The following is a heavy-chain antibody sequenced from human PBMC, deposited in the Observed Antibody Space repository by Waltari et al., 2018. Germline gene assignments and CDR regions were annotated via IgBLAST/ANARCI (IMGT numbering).Heavy chain of an antibody. J-gene: IGHJ6*03. D-gene: IGHD1-26*01. V-gene: IGHV3-48*01. Sequence: PGGSLRLSCAASGFTFSSYSMNWVRQAPGKGLEWVSYISSSSSTIYYADSVKGRFTISRDNAKNSLYLQMNRLRAEDTAVYYCARAVGDGGSYYYYYYMDVWGKGTTVTVSS. CDR1: GFTFSSYS. CDR2: ISSSSSTI. CDR3: ARAVGDGGSYYYYYYMDV.